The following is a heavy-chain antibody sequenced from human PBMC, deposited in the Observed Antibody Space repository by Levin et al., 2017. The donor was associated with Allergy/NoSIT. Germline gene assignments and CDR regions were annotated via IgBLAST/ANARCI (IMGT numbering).Heavy chain of an antibody. Sequence: GESLKISCAASGFTFSDHYMDWVRQAPGKGLEWVGRTRNKANSYTTEYAASVKGRFTISRDDSKNSLYLQMNSLKTEDTAVYYCARGGKPYCGGDCPANYFDYWGQGTLVTVSS. D-gene: IGHD2-21*01. CDR3: ARGGKPYCGGDCPANYFDY. J-gene: IGHJ4*02. CDR1: GFTFSDHY. CDR2: TRNKANSYTT. V-gene: IGHV3-72*01.